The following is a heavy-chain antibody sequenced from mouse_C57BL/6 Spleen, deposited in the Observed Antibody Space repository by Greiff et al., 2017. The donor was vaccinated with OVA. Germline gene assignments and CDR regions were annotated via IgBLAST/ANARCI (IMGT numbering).Heavy chain of an antibody. Sequence: VKLMESGAELVRPGASVTLSCKASGYTFTDYEMHWVKQTPVHGLEWIGAIDPETGGTAYNQKFKGKAILTADKSSSTAYMELRSLTSEDSAVYYCTRDYDSYWGQGTLVTVSA. J-gene: IGHJ3*01. CDR3: TRDYDSY. D-gene: IGHD2-4*01. CDR2: IDPETGGT. V-gene: IGHV1-15*01. CDR1: GYTFTDYE.